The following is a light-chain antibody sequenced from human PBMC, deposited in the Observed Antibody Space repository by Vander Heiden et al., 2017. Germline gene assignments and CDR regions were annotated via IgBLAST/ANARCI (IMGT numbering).Light chain of an antibody. Sequence: QPVLTQPPSLSAAPRQRVTISCASSTSNIGAGFDVQWYQQLPETAPKLLIVGNNWRPSGVPDRFSGSKSGTSASLAITGLRTEDEADYYCQSYDSSLSGSVFGGGTQLTVL. CDR1: TSNIGAGFD. J-gene: IGLJ7*01. CDR2: GNN. CDR3: QSYDSSLSGSV. V-gene: IGLV1-40*01.